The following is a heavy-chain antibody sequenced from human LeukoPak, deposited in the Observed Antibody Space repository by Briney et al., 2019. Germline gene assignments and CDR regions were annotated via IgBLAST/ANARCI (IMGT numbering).Heavy chain of an antibody. CDR1: GGTFSSYA. V-gene: IGHV1-69*05. Sequence: ASVKVSCEASGGTFSSYAISWVRQAPGQGLEWMGGIIPIFGTANYAQKFQGRVTITTDESTSTAYMELSSLRSEDTAVYYCARAEVAGYCSSTSCLYFDYWGQGTLVTVSS. CDR3: ARAEVAGYCSSTSCLYFDY. J-gene: IGHJ4*02. CDR2: IIPIFGTA. D-gene: IGHD2-2*01.